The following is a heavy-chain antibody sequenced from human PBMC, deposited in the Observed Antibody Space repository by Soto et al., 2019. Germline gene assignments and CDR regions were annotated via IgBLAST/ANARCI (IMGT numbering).Heavy chain of an antibody. D-gene: IGHD2-15*01. J-gene: IGHJ4*02. CDR2: IKQDGSEK. V-gene: IGHV3-7*03. CDR1: GFTFTTYW. CDR3: ARRSSGRLTTAWAPLDW. Sequence: EVQLVESGGGLVQPGESLRLSCAASGFTFTTYWMTWVRQAPGKGLEWVANIKQDGSEKFYVGSVRGRFTISRDNAKNSMYLQMNSLRAEDTAVYYCARRSSGRLTTAWAPLDWWGQRTLVTVSS.